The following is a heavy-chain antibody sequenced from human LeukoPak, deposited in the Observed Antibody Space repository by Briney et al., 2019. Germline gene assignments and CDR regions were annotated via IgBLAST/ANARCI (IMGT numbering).Heavy chain of an antibody. Sequence: ASVKVSCKASGYTFTSYDINWVRQAPGQGLEWMGWISVYDGNTNYAQKVQDRVTMTTDTSTSTAYMELRSLRFDDTAVYYCARWGEYCSGGSCLVTDSWGQGTLVTVSS. J-gene: IGHJ4*02. CDR1: GYTFTSYD. CDR3: ARWGEYCSGGSCLVTDS. D-gene: IGHD2-15*01. CDR2: ISVYDGNT. V-gene: IGHV1-18*01.